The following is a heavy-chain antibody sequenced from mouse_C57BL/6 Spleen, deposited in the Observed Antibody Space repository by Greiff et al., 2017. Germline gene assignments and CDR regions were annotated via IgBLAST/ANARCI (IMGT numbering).Heavy chain of an antibody. V-gene: IGHV2-4*01. CDR3: AKKGYGYDRDYFDY. CDR1: GFSLTSYG. Sequence: QVHVKQSGPGLVQPSQSLSITCTVSGFSLTSYGVHWVRQPPGKGLEWLGVIWSGGSTDYNAAFISRLSISKDNSKSQVFFKMNSLQADDTAIYYCAKKGYGYDRDYFDYWGQGTTLTVSS. J-gene: IGHJ2*01. D-gene: IGHD2-2*01. CDR2: IWSGGST.